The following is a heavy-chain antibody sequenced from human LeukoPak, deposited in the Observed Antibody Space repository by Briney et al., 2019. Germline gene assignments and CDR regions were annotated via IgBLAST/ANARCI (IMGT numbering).Heavy chain of an antibody. CDR2: IYYSGST. D-gene: IGHD3-22*01. Sequence: PSETLSLTCTVSGGSISIYYWSWTRQPPGKGLEWIGYIYYSGSTNYNPSLKSRVTISVDTSKNQFSLKLSSVTAADTAVYYCATSTAYYYDSSGYSLDYWGQGTLVTVSS. CDR3: ATSTAYYYDSSGYSLDY. V-gene: IGHV4-59*01. CDR1: GGSISIYY. J-gene: IGHJ4*02.